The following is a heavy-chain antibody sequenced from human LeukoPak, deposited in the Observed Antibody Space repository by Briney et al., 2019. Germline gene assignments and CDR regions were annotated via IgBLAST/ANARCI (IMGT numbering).Heavy chain of an antibody. CDR2: INGGDGRI. CDR3: ASESRGVATLDY. CDR1: GFTFNNYA. J-gene: IGHJ4*02. V-gene: IGHV3-23*01. D-gene: IGHD2-15*01. Sequence: GGSLRLSCAAPGFTFNNYAMSWVRQAPGKGLEWVAAINGGDGRIYYADSVQGRFTISRDNSKNTLFLQMNSLRAEDTAVYYCASESRGVATLDYWGQGTLVTVSS.